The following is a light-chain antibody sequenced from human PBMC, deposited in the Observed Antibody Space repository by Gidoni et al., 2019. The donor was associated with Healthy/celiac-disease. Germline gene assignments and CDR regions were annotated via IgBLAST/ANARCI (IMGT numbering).Light chain of an antibody. CDR3: QQYGSSPT. CDR2: GAS. Sequence: EIVLTQSPGTLSLSPGERATLSWRASQSVSSSYLAWYQQKPGQPPRLLIYGASSRATGIPDRFSGSGSGTDFTLTISRLEPEDFAVYYCQQYGSSPTFGQGTKVEIK. V-gene: IGKV3-20*01. CDR1: QSVSSSY. J-gene: IGKJ1*01.